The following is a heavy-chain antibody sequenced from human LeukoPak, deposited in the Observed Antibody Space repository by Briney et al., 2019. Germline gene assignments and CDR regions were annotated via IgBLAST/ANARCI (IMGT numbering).Heavy chain of an antibody. CDR2: SNADGRTT. Sequence: GGSLRLFCAASGFTFGDSWMYWVRQAPGKGLVWVSRSNADGRTTRYADSVKGRFTISRDNAKNTLYLEMKSLRADDTALYYCARGPTGDTRPIEHWGQGTLVTVSS. J-gene: IGHJ4*02. V-gene: IGHV3-74*01. D-gene: IGHD2-21*02. CDR1: GFTFGDSW. CDR3: ARGPTGDTRPIEH.